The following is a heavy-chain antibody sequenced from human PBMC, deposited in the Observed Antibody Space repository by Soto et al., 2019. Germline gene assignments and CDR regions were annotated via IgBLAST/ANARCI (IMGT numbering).Heavy chain of an antibody. V-gene: IGHV3-7*01. CDR3: ATGGGNFAH. J-gene: IGHJ4*02. CDR2: IKQDGSEK. CDR1: GFSFSSYY. Sequence: EVQLVQSGGGLVQPGESLRLSCAASGFSFSSYYMSWVRQAPGKGLEWVANIKQDGSEKYYVDSVKGRFTISRDNAKNSLYLQMNSLRDEDTAVYYCATGGGNFAHWGQGALVTVSS. D-gene: IGHD3-16*01.